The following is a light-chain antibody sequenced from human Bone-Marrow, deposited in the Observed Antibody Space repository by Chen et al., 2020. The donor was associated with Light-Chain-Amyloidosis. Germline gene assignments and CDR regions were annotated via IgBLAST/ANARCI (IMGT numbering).Light chain of an antibody. Sequence: DIQMTQSPSSLSASVGDRVTITCRANQSITKFLNWYQQKPGKGPKLLIYTASRLQSGVPSRFSGSGSGTDFSLTISSVQPEDLATYYCQQSYSTPTFGGGTKLEIK. V-gene: IGKV1-39*01. CDR1: QSITKF. J-gene: IGKJ4*01. CDR2: TAS. CDR3: QQSYSTPT.